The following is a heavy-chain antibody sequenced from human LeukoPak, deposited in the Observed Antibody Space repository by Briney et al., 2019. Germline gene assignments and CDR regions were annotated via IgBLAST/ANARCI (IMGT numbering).Heavy chain of an antibody. CDR1: GFTFSNYG. V-gene: IGHV3-33*07. CDR3: ARRGSRTYYFDN. Sequence: GGSLRLACAASGFTFSNYGMFWVRQAPGKGLDWVAVIWSDGSEKYYADSVRGRFTISRDNSKNTLDLQMNSLRDEDTAVYYCARRGSRTYYFDNWGQGTLVTVSS. CDR2: IWSDGSEK. D-gene: IGHD3-10*01. J-gene: IGHJ4*02.